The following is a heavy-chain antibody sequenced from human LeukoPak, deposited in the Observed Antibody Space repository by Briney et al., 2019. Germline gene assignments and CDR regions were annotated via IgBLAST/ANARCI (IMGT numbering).Heavy chain of an antibody. V-gene: IGHV1-46*01. CDR3: ARDALSYDYSWGSYRHVGIDP. CDR2: INPTGGTT. J-gene: IGHJ5*02. D-gene: IGHD3-16*02. Sequence: ASVKVSCKASGYTFATYYMHWVRQAPGQGLEWMAIINPTGGTTDYAQKFHGRITVTRDTSTSTVYMELTSLTPEDTAVDYCARDALSYDYSWGSYRHVGIDPWGQGTLVTVSS. CDR1: GYTFATYY.